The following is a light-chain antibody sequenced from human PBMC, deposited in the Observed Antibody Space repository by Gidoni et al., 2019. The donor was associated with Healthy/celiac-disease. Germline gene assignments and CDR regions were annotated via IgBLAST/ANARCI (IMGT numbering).Light chain of an antibody. CDR1: QSISSW. J-gene: IGKJ1*01. V-gene: IGKV1-5*03. CDR2: KAS. Sequence: DIQMNQSPSTLSASVGDRATITCRASQSISSWLAWYQQKPGKAPKLLIYKASSLESGVPSRFSGSGSGTEFTLTISSLQPDDFATYYCQQYNSYLWTFGQGTKVEIK. CDR3: QQYNSYLWT.